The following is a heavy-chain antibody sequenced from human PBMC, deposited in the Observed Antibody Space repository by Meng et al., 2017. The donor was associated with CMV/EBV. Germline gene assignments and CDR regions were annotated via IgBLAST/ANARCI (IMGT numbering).Heavy chain of an antibody. J-gene: IGHJ5*02. Sequence: TSVVGVGWIRPPPGTALELLALISWDGDKRYSPSLKSKLTITENTSKNQVVLTITNMDPVDTAAYYCALKRRYCGGCSCYSGNGFDPWGQGTLVTVSS. CDR1: TSVVG. D-gene: IGHD2-15*01. CDR3: ALKRRYCGGCSCYSGNGFDP. V-gene: IGHV2-5*02. CDR2: ISWDGDK.